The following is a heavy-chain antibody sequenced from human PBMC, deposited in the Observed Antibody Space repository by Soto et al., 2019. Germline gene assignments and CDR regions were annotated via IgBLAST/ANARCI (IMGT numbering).Heavy chain of an antibody. CDR1: GGSISRYY. D-gene: IGHD3-10*01. J-gene: IGHJ5*02. CDR3: ARDPGSGSYYGWFDP. CDR2: IYYSGST. V-gene: IGHV4-59*01. Sequence: QVQLQESGPGLVKPSETLSLTCTVSGGSISRYYWNWIRQPPGKGLEWIGYIYYSGSTNYNPSLKSRVTISEDTSMXQFSLKLSSVTAADTAVYYCARDPGSGSYYGWFDPWGQGTLVTVSS.